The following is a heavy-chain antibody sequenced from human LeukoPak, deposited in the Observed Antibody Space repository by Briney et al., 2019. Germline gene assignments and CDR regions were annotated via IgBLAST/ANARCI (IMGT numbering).Heavy chain of an antibody. CDR3: ARGPVFDY. J-gene: IGHJ4*02. CDR2: ISSSSSYI. V-gene: IGHV3-21*01. CDR1: GFTFSSYS. Sequence: GGSLRLSCAASGFTFSSYSMNWVRQAPGKGLEWVSSISSSSSYICYADSVKGRFTISRDNAKNSLYLQMNSLRAEDTAVYYCARGPVFDYWGQGTLVTVSS.